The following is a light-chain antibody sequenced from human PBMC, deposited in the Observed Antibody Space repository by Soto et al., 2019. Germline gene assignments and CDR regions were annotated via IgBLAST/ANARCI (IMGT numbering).Light chain of an antibody. CDR1: QSVSTTY. Sequence: ESAWRQSPGTLSFAPGERADLSGRASQSVSTTYLAWYQQQPGQAPRLLIYGASNRATGIPDRFSGSGSGTDFTLTISRLEPEDFAVYYCKQYGSSPTFGQGTKVDIK. J-gene: IGKJ1*01. CDR3: KQYGSSPT. V-gene: IGKV3-20*01. CDR2: GAS.